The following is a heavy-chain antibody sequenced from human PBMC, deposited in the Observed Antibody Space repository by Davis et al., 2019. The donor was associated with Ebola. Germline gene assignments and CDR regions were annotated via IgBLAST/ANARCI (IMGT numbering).Heavy chain of an antibody. J-gene: IGHJ6*02. Sequence: GESLKISRKGSGYSFTSYWIGWVRQMPGKGLEWMGIIYPGDSDTRYSPPFQGQVTISADKSISTAYLQWSSLKASDTAMYYCARHCSSTSCYPYYYYYGMDVWGQGTTVTVSS. V-gene: IGHV5-51*01. CDR3: ARHCSSTSCYPYYYYYGMDV. D-gene: IGHD2-2*01. CDR1: GYSFTSYW. CDR2: IYPGDSDT.